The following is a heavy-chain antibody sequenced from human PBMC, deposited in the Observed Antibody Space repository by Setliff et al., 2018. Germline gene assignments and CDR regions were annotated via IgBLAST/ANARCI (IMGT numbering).Heavy chain of an antibody. CDR1: GESFSNNY. D-gene: IGHD3-3*01. V-gene: IGHV4-34*01. CDR2: SNHGGST. CDR3: ARDVYDFRTGQGGP. Sequence: SETLSLTCSVYGESFSNNYWSWIRQTPGKGLEWIGESNHGGSTSYHPSLKSRLTMSVDTSKNQFSLKLTSVTAADTAVYYCARDVYDFRTGQGGPWGQGTRVTVS. J-gene: IGHJ5*02.